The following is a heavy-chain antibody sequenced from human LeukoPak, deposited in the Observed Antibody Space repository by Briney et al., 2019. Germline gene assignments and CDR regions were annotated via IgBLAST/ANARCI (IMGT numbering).Heavy chain of an antibody. CDR2: LRNSSSYI. Sequence: GRSLRLSCAASGLTFSNLWMHWVRQAPRKGLEWVSSLRNSSSYIYYVESVKGRLTNSRDNAKHTLYLQMHSLDDEDTSVYYSARDEGNSYGHDYYSYGMDVWGQGTTVTVSS. CDR3: ARDEGNSYGHDYYSYGMDV. D-gene: IGHD5-18*01. J-gene: IGHJ6*02. CDR1: GLTFSNLW. V-gene: IGHV3-21*01.